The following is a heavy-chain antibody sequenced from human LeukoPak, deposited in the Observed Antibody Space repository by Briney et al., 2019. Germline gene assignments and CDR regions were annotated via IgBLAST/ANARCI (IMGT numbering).Heavy chain of an antibody. Sequence: GGSLRLSCAASGFTFSSYAMSWVRQAPGKGLEWVSAIGGSGGSTYYADSVKGRFTISRDNSKNTLYLQMNSLRAEDTAVYYCARGVYIAAAQYGYWGQGTLVTVSS. CDR3: ARGVYIAAAQYGY. V-gene: IGHV3-23*01. CDR1: GFTFSSYA. D-gene: IGHD6-13*01. J-gene: IGHJ4*02. CDR2: IGGSGGST.